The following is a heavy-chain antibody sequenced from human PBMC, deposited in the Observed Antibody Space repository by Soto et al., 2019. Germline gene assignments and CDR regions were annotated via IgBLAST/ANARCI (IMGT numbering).Heavy chain of an antibody. CDR2: IGAARDP. CDR3: ARAYTGRLPRRADYYYAMDV. V-gene: IGHV3-13*05. J-gene: IGHJ6*02. D-gene: IGHD2-2*02. Sequence: EVQLVESGGGLVQPGESLRLSCATSGFTFSNFDMHWVRQVPGKGLEWVSAIGAARDPYYLGSVKGRFTISRENAKNSVYLQMTDLSAGDSAVYYCARAYTGRLPRRADYYYAMDVWGQGTTVTVSS. CDR1: GFTFSNFD.